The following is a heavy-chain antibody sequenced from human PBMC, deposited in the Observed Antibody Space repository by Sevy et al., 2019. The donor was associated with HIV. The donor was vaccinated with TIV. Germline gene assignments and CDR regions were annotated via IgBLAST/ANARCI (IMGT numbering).Heavy chain of an antibody. CDR3: ARAVDYYDSGGLYY. J-gene: IGHJ4*02. D-gene: IGHD3-22*01. CDR1: GFTFSDYD. CDR2: ISSRSSYI. V-gene: IGHV3-21*01. Sequence: GSLRLSCAASGFTFSDYDMNWVRQAPGKGLEWVSFISSRSSYIYYADSLKGRVTISRDNAYNSLFLQMHSLRAEDTAVYYCARAVDYYDSGGLYYWGQGALVTVSS.